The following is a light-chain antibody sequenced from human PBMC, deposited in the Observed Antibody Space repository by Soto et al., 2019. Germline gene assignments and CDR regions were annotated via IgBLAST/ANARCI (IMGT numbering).Light chain of an antibody. CDR2: EVS. J-gene: IGLJ2*01. V-gene: IGLV2-14*01. CDR1: SSDVGGYKY. CDR3: SSYTSSSTSVV. Sequence: QSALTQPASVSGSPEQSITISCTGTSSDVGGYKYVSWYQQLPGRAPKLIISEVSNRPSGVSDRFTRSKSGNTASLTISGLQTEDEGDYYCSSYTSSSTSVVFGGGTKLTVL.